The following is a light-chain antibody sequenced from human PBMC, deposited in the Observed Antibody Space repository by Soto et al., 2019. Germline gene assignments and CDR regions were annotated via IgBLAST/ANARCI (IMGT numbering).Light chain of an antibody. CDR3: QHMAT. CDR1: HSISAS. J-gene: IGKJ1*01. Sequence: DIQMTQSPSTLSASVGDRVTITCRASHSISASLAWYQQKPGKAPKPLIYKASSLETGVPSRFSGSGSGTEFTLTISSLQPDDFATYFCQHMATFGQGTKVEIK. V-gene: IGKV1-5*03. CDR2: KAS.